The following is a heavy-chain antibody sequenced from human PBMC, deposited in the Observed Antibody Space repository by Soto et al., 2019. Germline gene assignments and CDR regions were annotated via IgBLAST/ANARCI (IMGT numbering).Heavy chain of an antibody. D-gene: IGHD3-10*01. CDR2: INPSDGST. Sequence: ASVKVSCKASGYTFTSYYMHWVRQAPGQGLEWMGIINPSDGSTTYAQKFQGRVTMTRDTSTSTVYMELSSLGSEDTAVYYCARREGTYYYGSGSYGLKNLFDPWGQGTLVTVSS. CDR3: ARREGTYYYGSGSYGLKNLFDP. J-gene: IGHJ5*02. V-gene: IGHV1-46*01. CDR1: GYTFTSYY.